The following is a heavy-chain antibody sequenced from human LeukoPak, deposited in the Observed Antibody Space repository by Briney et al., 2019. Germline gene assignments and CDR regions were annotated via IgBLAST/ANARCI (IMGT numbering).Heavy chain of an antibody. D-gene: IGHD2-21*01. CDR2: IWYDGSNK. CDR1: GFSFSSYG. Sequence: GGSLRLSCAASGFSFSSYGMHWVRQAPGKGLEWVAVIWYDGSNKYYADSVKGRFTIPRDNSKNTLYLQMNSLRAEDTGAYYCARGRRAYCGGDCPTNYYYYYMDVWGKGSTVTVSS. J-gene: IGHJ6*03. CDR3: ARGRRAYCGGDCPTNYYYYYMDV. V-gene: IGHV3-33*01.